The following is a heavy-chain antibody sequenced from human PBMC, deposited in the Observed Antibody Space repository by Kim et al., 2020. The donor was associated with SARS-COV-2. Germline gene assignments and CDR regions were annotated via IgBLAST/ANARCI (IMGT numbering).Heavy chain of an antibody. CDR3: VKAPHNYYDISGYFGY. D-gene: IGHD3-22*01. V-gene: IGHV3-64D*06. J-gene: IGHJ4*02. Sequence: SVSGRFTNARDNSKTTLYLQMSSLRAEDTAVYYCVKAPHNYYDISGYFGYWGQGTLVTVSS.